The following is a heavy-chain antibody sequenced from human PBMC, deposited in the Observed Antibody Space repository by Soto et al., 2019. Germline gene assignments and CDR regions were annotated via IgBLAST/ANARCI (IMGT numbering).Heavy chain of an antibody. Sequence: PSENLALTCSVSGGSFSSDSFIWSWVRQFPGKGLEWIGYINYSGTTYYNPSLRSRITMSVDTSKNQFSLNLSSVTAADTAVYYCARDHKWDLMAVPGQGTTVTLSS. CDR1: GGSFSSDSFI. CDR2: INYSGTT. D-gene: IGHD1-26*01. V-gene: IGHV4-31*03. CDR3: ARDHKWDLMAV. J-gene: IGHJ6*02.